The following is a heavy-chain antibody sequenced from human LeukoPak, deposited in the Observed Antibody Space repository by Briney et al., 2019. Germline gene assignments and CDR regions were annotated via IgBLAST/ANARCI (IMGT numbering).Heavy chain of an antibody. CDR1: GFTFSSYA. D-gene: IGHD4-17*01. CDR2: ISGSGGSI. J-gene: IGHJ4*02. V-gene: IGHV3-23*01. Sequence: GGSLRLSCAASGFTFSSYAMSWVRQAPGKGLEWVSAISGSGGSIYYADSVKGRFTISRDNSRNTLYLQMNSLRAEDTAVYYCAKVGDYGIFDYWGQGTLVTVSS. CDR3: AKVGDYGIFDY.